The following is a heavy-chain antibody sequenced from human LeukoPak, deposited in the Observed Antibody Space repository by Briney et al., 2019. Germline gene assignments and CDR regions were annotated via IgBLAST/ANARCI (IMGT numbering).Heavy chain of an antibody. D-gene: IGHD3-10*01. J-gene: IGHJ4*02. CDR3: ARQSRDGSKTRGYYFDY. Sequence: GESLKLSCQVSGYIFTHYWLGWVRQMPGNGLESMGIIYPADSDTTYSPSFQRQVTISADKSISTVYLQWSSLKASDTAVYYCARQSRDGSKTRGYYFDYWGQGTLVTVSS. CDR1: GYIFTHYW. CDR2: IYPADSDT. V-gene: IGHV5-51*01.